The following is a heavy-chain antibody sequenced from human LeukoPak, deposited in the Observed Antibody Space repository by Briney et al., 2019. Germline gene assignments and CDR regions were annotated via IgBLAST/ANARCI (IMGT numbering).Heavy chain of an antibody. CDR1: GGSFSGYY. CDR3: ATYYYGSGSYQTRVSYGMDV. V-gene: IGHV4-34*01. CDR2: INHSGST. D-gene: IGHD3-10*01. J-gene: IGHJ6*02. Sequence: SETLSLTCGVYGGSFSGYYWSWIRQPPGKGLEWIGEINHSGSTTYNPPLKSRVTISVDTSKNQFSLKLSSVTAADTAVYYCATYYYGSGSYQTRVSYGMDVWGQGTTVTVSS.